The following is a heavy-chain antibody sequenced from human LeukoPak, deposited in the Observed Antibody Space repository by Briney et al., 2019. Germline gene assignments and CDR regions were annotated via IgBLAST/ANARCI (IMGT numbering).Heavy chain of an antibody. V-gene: IGHV3-23*01. CDR3: AKDLGQPGGRRPTNYYDLGRAFDY. CDR1: GFTFSSYA. Sequence: GGSLRLSCAASGFTFSSYAMSWVRQAPGQGLEWVSPISGSGGSTYYADSVKGRFTISRDNSKNTLYLQMNSLRAEDTAVYYCAKDLGQPGGRRPTNYYDLGRAFDYWGQGTLVTVSS. J-gene: IGHJ4*02. CDR2: ISGSGGST. D-gene: IGHD3-10*01.